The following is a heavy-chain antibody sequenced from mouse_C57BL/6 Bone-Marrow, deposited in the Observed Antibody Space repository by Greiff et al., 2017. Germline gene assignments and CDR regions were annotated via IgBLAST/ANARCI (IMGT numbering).Heavy chain of an antibody. D-gene: IGHD2-4*01. V-gene: IGHV1-50*01. CDR2: IDPSDSYT. Sequence: QVQLKQPGAELVKPGASVKLSCKASGYTFTSYWMQWVKQRPGQGLEWIGEIDPSDSYTNYNQKFKGKATLTVDTSSSTAYMQLSSLTSEDSAVYYCARSDYDYEFAYWGQGTLVTVSA. CDR3: ARSDYDYEFAY. CDR1: GYTFTSYW. J-gene: IGHJ3*01.